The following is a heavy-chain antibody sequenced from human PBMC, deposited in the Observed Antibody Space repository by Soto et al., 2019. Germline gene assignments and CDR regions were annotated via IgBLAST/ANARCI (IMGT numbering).Heavy chain of an antibody. D-gene: IGHD1-26*01. CDR1: GFSFSNYA. Sequence: EVQLLESGGGLTQPGGSLRLACAASGFSFSNYAMSWVRQAPAQGLEWVASITTRGGRTYYVDSVKGRFTISRDNFANALYLEMNSLTAEDTAIYYCATWRHYSGSYCFDYWGQGTLVTVSS. V-gene: IGHV3-23*01. J-gene: IGHJ4*02. CDR2: ITTRGGRT. CDR3: ATWRHYSGSYCFDY.